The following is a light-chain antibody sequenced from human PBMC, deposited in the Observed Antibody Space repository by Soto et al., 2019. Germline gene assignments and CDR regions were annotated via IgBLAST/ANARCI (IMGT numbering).Light chain of an antibody. CDR3: IESFIILN. V-gene: IGKV1-39*01. CDR2: DAS. J-gene: IGKJ4*01. CDR1: QSIIRS. Sequence: FHMTQSPSSLSAYVRDRVTITCRATQSIIRSLNWYQQKPGKDPELLIYDASSLQSEVPSRFSGSGSGTDFTLTISSPQPEDLATYYCIESFIILNFGGG.